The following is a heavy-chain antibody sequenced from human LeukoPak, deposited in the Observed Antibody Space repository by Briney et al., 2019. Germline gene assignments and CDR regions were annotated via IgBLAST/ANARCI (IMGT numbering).Heavy chain of an antibody. Sequence: ASVKVSCKASGYTFTGYYMHWVRQAPGQGLEWMGWINPNSGGTNYAQKFQGRVTMTRDTSISTDYMELSRLRSDDTAVYYCARSSREFSGSYLDWFDPWGQGTLVTVSS. CDR3: ARSSREFSGSYLDWFDP. J-gene: IGHJ5*02. CDR1: GYTFTGYY. V-gene: IGHV1-2*02. CDR2: INPNSGGT. D-gene: IGHD1-26*01.